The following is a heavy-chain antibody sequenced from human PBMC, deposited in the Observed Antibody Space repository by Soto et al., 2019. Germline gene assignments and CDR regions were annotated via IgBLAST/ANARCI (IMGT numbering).Heavy chain of an antibody. CDR2: IKGDGSEK. Sequence: PGESLRLSCEASGFTFSDFWMSWVRQPPGKGLEWVANIKGDGSEKRYVDSVRGRFTISRDNAKNSVYLQMNSLRADDAALYYCGRDEVRNGVGVWGQGIKVTVSS. CDR3: GRDEVRNGVGV. CDR1: GFTFSDFW. V-gene: IGHV3-7*01. J-gene: IGHJ6*02.